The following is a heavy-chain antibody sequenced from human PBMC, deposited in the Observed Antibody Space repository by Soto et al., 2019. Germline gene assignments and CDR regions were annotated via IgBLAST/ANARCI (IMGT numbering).Heavy chain of an antibody. CDR2: ISSNGSST. CDR1: GFTFSSYA. Sequence: GGSLRLSCAASGFTFSSYAMHWVRQAPGKGQENVSAISSNGSSTYYAKTVKGRFTISRDNSKNTLYLQMGSLRAEDMAVYYCARDPGPYGSFSYYKGVGRDYYYYYYMDVWGKGTTVTVSS. J-gene: IGHJ6*03. CDR3: ARDPGPYGSFSYYKGVGRDYYYYYYMDV. D-gene: IGHD3-10*01. V-gene: IGHV3-64*01.